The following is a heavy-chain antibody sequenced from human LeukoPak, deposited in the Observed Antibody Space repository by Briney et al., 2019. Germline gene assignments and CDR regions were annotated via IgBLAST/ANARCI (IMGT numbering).Heavy chain of an antibody. CDR2: IYYSGST. Sequence: SETLSLTCTVSGGSISSHYWSWIRQPPGKGLEWIGYIYYSGSTNYNPSLKSRVTISVDTSKNQFSLKLSSVTAADTAVYYCARVLGTYYDFWSGYSPYMDVWGKGTTVTVSS. J-gene: IGHJ6*03. V-gene: IGHV4-59*11. CDR1: GGSISSHY. CDR3: ARVLGTYYDFWSGYSPYMDV. D-gene: IGHD3-3*01.